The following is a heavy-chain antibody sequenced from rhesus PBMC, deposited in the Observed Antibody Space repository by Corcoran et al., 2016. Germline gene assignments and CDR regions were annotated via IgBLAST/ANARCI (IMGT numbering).Heavy chain of an antibody. CDR3: ARVAGVIINWYFDL. CDR2: IYGSGGGT. CDR1: GGSISDEYY. V-gene: IGHV4-106*01. Sequence: QVQLQESGPGLVKPSETLSLTCAVSGGSISDEYYWSWIRQPQGKGLEWIGYIYGSGGGTNYNPSLKNRVTISIDTSKNQFSLKLSSVTAADTAVYYCARVAGVIINWYFDLWGPGTPITISS. J-gene: IGHJ2*01. D-gene: IGHD3-34*01.